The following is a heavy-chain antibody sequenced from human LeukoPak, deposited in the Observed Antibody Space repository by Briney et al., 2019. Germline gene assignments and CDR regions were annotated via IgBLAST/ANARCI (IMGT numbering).Heavy chain of an antibody. J-gene: IGHJ4*02. Sequence: PSETLSLTCTVSGGSISSYYWSWIRQPPGKGLEWIGYIYYSGSTNYNPSLKSRVTISVDTSKNQFSLKLSSVTAADTAVYYCARLDVKQQLRIKSFDYWGQGTLVTVSS. CDR1: GGSISSYY. V-gene: IGHV4-59*01. D-gene: IGHD6-13*01. CDR3: ARLDVKQQLRIKSFDY. CDR2: IYYSGST.